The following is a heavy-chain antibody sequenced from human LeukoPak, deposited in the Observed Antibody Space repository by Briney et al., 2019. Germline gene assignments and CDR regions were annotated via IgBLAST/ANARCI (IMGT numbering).Heavy chain of an antibody. CDR2: IWADGSEQ. J-gene: IGHJ4*02. CDR1: GFSFNGFG. Sequence: PGGSLRLSCAASGFSFNGFGMHWVRQAPGKGLEWVSVIWADGSEQYYADSVRGRFTFSRDNSKRMMYLQMNSRKVEDTAVYYCVRDLGMGNYGDYWGQGTRVTVSS. CDR3: VRDLGMGNYGDY. D-gene: IGHD3-10*01. V-gene: IGHV3-33*01.